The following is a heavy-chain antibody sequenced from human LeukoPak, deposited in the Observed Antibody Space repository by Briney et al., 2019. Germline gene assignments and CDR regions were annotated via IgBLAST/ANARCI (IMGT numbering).Heavy chain of an antibody. CDR1: GFTFTSYG. CDR2: MWYDGSNK. CDR3: ARDHSSGWYSDYFDY. V-gene: IGHV3-33*01. J-gene: IGHJ4*02. D-gene: IGHD6-19*01. Sequence: AGGSLRLSCAASGFTFTSYGMHWVRQAPGKGLEWVAVMWYDGSNKYYADSVKGRFTFSRDNSKNMLYLQMNSLRAEDTAVYYCARDHSSGWYSDYFDYWGQGTLVTVSS.